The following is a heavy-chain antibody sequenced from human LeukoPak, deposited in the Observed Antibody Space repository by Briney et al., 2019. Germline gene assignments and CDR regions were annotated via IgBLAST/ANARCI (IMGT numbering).Heavy chain of an antibody. CDR3: AKDRGSYYFRVCDY. D-gene: IGHD1-26*01. Sequence: PGGSLRLSCAASGFTFSSYAMSWVRHAPGKGLEWVSAISGSGGSTYYADSVKGRFTISRDNSKNTLYLQMNSLRAEDTAVYYCAKDRGSYYFRVCDYWGQGTLVTVSS. CDR1: GFTFSSYA. J-gene: IGHJ4*02. V-gene: IGHV3-23*01. CDR2: ISGSGGST.